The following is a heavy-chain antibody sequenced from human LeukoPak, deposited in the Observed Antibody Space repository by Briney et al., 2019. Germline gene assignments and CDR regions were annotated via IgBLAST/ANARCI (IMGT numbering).Heavy chain of an antibody. Sequence: ARSLRLSCAASGFIFSTYAIHWVRQAPAKGLQWVAVISYDGRNKYYADSVKGRFSISRDNSKNTLSLQMNSLRPEYTALYYCARDVSHYDRSGYSLDYWGQGTLVTVSS. CDR3: ARDVSHYDRSGYSLDY. V-gene: IGHV3-30*04. D-gene: IGHD3-22*01. CDR1: GFIFSTYA. CDR2: ISYDGRNK. J-gene: IGHJ4*02.